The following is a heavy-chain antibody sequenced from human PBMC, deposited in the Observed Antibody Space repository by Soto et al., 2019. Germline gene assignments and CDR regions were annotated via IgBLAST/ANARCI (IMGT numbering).Heavy chain of an antibody. Sequence: EVQLVESGGGLVQPGGSLRLSCAASGFTFSIYWMQWVRQAPGKGLVWVSRIDSDGSRTSHADSVKGRFTISRDNAKNTLYLQMNSLRAEDTAVYYCGREINETGIGNDYWGQGTLVSVSS. V-gene: IGHV3-74*01. CDR3: GREINETGIGNDY. CDR2: IDSDGSRT. D-gene: IGHD2-21*02. CDR1: GFTFSIYW. J-gene: IGHJ4*02.